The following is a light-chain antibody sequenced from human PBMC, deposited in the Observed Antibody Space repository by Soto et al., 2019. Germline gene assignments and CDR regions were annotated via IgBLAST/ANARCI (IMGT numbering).Light chain of an antibody. J-gene: IGKJ5*01. Sequence: IQLSQCPSSLSASVGDILTITCRASQGISNYFAWYQQTPAKAPKLLIYAASTLQSGGPPRISCCESRTDLTLTISTLQPEDFATSCCRQLNSYPFTFGQGTRLALK. CDR1: QGISNY. CDR2: AAS. V-gene: IGKV1-9*01. CDR3: RQLNSYPFT.